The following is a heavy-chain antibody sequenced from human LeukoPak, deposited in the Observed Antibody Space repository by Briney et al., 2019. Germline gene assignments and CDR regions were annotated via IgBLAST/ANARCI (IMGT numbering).Heavy chain of an antibody. CDR3: ARVAYAIFHYFDY. D-gene: IGHD2-8*01. CDR2: IKQDGSEK. V-gene: IGHV3-7*01. CDR1: GFTFSSYW. J-gene: IGHJ4*02. Sequence: PGGSLRLSCAASGFTFSSYWMSWARQAPGKGLEWVANIKQDGSEKYYVDSVKGRFTISRDNAKNSLYLQMNSLRAEDTAVYYCARVAYAIFHYFDYWGQGTLVTVSS.